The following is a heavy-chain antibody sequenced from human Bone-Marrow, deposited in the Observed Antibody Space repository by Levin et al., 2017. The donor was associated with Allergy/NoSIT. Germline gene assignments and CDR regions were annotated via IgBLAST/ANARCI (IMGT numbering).Heavy chain of an antibody. J-gene: IGHJ4*02. Sequence: SSETLSLTCTVSGGSISSYYWSWIRQPPGKGLEWIGYIYYSGSTNYNPSLKSRVTISVDTSKNQFSLKLSSVTAADTAVYYCARSGRYFDWLLLFDYWGQGTLVTVSS. CDR2: IYYSGST. D-gene: IGHD3-9*01. CDR3: ARSGRYFDWLLLFDY. CDR1: GGSISSYY. V-gene: IGHV4-59*01.